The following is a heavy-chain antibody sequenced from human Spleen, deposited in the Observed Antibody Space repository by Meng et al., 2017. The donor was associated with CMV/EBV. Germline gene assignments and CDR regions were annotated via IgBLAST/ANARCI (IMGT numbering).Heavy chain of an antibody. CDR2: IFHTGAT. CDR1: GGSVSSSNYY. D-gene: IGHD2-2*01. CDR3: ARVRFFCSSTSCFPYNWFDP. V-gene: IGHV4-61*01. J-gene: IGHJ5*02. Sequence: SETLSLTCSVAGGSVSSSNYYWSWIRQPPGKGLEWLGYIFHTGATTYSPSVKSRLTMSIDTSKNQFALKLKSVTTADTAVYFCARVRFFCSSTSCFPYNWFDPWGQGTLVTVS.